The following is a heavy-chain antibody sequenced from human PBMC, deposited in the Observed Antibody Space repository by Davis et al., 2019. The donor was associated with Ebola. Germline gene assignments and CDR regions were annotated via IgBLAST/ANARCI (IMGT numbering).Heavy chain of an antibody. CDR1: GGTFSSYA. D-gene: IGHD3-3*01. CDR3: ARGGTYLRFLEWLFSY. J-gene: IGHJ4*02. Sequence: ASVKVSCKASGGTFSSYAISWVRQAPGQGLEWMGWINPNSGGTNYAQKFQGWVTMTRDTSISTAYMELRRLRSDDTAVYYCARGGTYLRFLEWLFSYWGQGTLVTVSS. CDR2: INPNSGGT. V-gene: IGHV1-2*04.